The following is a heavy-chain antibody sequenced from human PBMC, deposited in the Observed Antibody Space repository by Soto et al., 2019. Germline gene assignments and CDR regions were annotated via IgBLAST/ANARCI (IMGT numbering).Heavy chain of an antibody. CDR3: ARDLGLLEQHGNWFDP. CDR2: IYYSGST. CDR1: GGSISSGGYY. J-gene: IGHJ5*02. D-gene: IGHD1-1*01. V-gene: IGHV4-31*03. Sequence: KTSETLSLTCTVSGGSISSGGYYWSWIRQHPGKGLEWIGYIYYSGSTYYNPSLKSRVTISVDTSKNQFSLKLSSVTAADTAVYYCARDLGLLEQHGNWFDPWGQGTLVTVSS.